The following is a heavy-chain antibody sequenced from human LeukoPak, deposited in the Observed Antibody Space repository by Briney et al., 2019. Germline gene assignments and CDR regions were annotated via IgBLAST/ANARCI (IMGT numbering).Heavy chain of an antibody. CDR2: VSNGGSST. Sequence: PGGSLRLSCAASGFTFSSYAMSWVQAPGKGPEWVSTVSNGGSSTYYADSVRGRFTVSRDNSKNTLYLQMNSPRAEDTATYYCALKGGHYYHFDARGQGTLVTVS. J-gene: IGHJ4*02. CDR3: ALKGGHYYHFDA. V-gene: IGHV3-23*01. D-gene: IGHD3-22*01. CDR1: GFTFSSYA.